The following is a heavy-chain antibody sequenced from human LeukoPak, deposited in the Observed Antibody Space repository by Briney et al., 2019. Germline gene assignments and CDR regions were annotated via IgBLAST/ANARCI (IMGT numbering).Heavy chain of an antibody. CDR1: GYSFTSYL. CDR2: IHPGDSSA. D-gene: IGHD6-6*01. V-gene: IGHV5-51*01. Sequence: GESLKISCKASGYSFTSYLIAWVRQMPGKGLEWMGIIHPGDSSARYSPSFQGQVTVSVDQSITTAYLQWGSLKASDTAMYYCASLDPYSSSHDYWGQGTLVTVSS. J-gene: IGHJ4*02. CDR3: ASLDPYSSSHDY.